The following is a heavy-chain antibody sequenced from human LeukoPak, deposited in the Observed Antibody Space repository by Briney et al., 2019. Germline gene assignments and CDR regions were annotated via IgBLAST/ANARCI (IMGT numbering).Heavy chain of an antibody. V-gene: IGHV4-34*01. CDR1: GESFSGYY. D-gene: IGHD6-13*01. CDR3: ARVDRASIAAAGSWFDP. J-gene: IGHJ5*02. Sequence: SETLSLTCAVYGESFSGYYWSWIRQPPGKGLEWIGEINHSGNTNYNPSLKSRVTISVDTSKNQFSLKLSSVTAADTAVYYCARVDRASIAAAGSWFDPWGQGTLVTVSS. CDR2: INHSGNT.